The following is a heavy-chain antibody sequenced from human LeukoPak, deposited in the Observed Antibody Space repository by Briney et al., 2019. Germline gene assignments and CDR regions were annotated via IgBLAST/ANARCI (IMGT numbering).Heavy chain of an antibody. CDR2: ISGSSGST. Sequence: PGGSLRLSCAASGFTFSTYSMSWVRQAPGKGLEWVSGISGSSGSTYYADFVKGRFTISRDNSKNTLYLQMNSLRAEDTAVYYCAKDRWSSPISSFDIWGQGTMVTASS. J-gene: IGHJ3*02. D-gene: IGHD2/OR15-2a*01. CDR1: GFTFSTYS. CDR3: AKDRWSSPISSFDI. V-gene: IGHV3-23*01.